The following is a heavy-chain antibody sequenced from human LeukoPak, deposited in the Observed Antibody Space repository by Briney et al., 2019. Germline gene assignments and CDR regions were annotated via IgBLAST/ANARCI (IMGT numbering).Heavy chain of an antibody. Sequence: GGSLRLSCAASGFTFSSYAMHWVRQAPGKGLEWVAVISYDGSNKYYADSVKGRFTISRDNSKNTLYLQMNSLRADDTAVYFCASGDYMDDWGQGTLVTVSS. CDR3: ASGDYMDD. CDR1: GFTFSSYA. D-gene: IGHD3-16*01. V-gene: IGHV3-30-3*01. J-gene: IGHJ4*02. CDR2: ISYDGSNK.